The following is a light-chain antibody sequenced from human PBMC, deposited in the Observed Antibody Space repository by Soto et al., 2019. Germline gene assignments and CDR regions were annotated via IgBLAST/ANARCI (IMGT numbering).Light chain of an antibody. CDR3: QQLNNYPRT. CDR1: QGISSY. CDR2: TAS. J-gene: IGKJ1*01. Sequence: DIQLTQSPSFLSASVGDRVTITCRASQGISSYLAWYQQKPRKAPKLLIYTASTLQSGVPSRFSGSESGTEFTLTISSLQPEDFATYYCQQLNNYPRTFGQGTKVDIK. V-gene: IGKV1-9*01.